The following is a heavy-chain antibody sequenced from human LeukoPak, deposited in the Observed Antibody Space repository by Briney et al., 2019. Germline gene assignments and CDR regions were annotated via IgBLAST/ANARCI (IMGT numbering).Heavy chain of an antibody. D-gene: IGHD3-16*02. CDR3: AKSLGVGGYTRYKGFDQ. V-gene: IGHV3-23*01. CDR1: GFTFNSFA. Sequence: GGSLRLSCAASGFTFNSFAMNWVRQAPGKGLEWVSSISGGGGTSYYADFVKGRFTISRDNSKNTLYLQMNSLRAEDTAAYYCAKSLGVGGYTRYKGFDQWGQGTLVVVSS. J-gene: IGHJ4*02. CDR2: ISGGGGTS.